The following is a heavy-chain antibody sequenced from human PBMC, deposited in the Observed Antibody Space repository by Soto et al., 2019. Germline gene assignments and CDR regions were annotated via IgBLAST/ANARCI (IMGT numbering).Heavy chain of an antibody. CDR3: AREGARYSSRGGELDY. J-gene: IGHJ4*02. Sequence: QVQLQESGPGLVKPSQTLSLTCTVSGGSISSGGYYWSWIRQHPGKGLEWIGYIYYSGSTYYNPSLTSRVTISVDTSKNQFSLKLSSVTAADTAVYYCAREGARYSSRGGELDYWGQGTLVTVSS. CDR1: GGSISSGGYY. D-gene: IGHD6-13*01. V-gene: IGHV4-31*03. CDR2: IYYSGST.